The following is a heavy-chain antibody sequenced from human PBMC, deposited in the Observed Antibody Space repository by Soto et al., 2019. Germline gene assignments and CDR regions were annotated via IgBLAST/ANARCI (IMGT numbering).Heavy chain of an antibody. D-gene: IGHD2-8*02. CDR1: GFSLSTHGVG. CDR3: AHAMLYCTGGSGSTWFDS. V-gene: IGHV2-5*02. J-gene: IGHJ5*01. Sequence: QITLKESGPTLVKPTQTLTLTCTFSGFSLSTHGVGVGWVRQPAGKALEWLALIYWDDDKRYSASLNSRLTITKDTSKNQVVLTMTNMDPVDTATYYCAHAMLYCTGGSGSTWFDSWVQGTLVTVSS. CDR2: IYWDDDK.